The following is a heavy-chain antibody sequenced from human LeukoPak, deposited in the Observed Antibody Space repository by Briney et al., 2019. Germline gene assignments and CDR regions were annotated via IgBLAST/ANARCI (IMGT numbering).Heavy chain of an antibody. CDR2: IYYSGST. J-gene: IGHJ4*02. Sequence: SETLSLTCTVSGGSVSSGSYHWSWLRQPPGKGLQWIGYIYYSGSTNYNPSLKSRVTISVDTSKNQFSLKLSSVTAADTAVYYCARDDGGNPLGPFDYWGQGTLVTVSS. D-gene: IGHD4-23*01. CDR1: GGSVSSGSYH. CDR3: ARDDGGNPLGPFDY. V-gene: IGHV4-61*01.